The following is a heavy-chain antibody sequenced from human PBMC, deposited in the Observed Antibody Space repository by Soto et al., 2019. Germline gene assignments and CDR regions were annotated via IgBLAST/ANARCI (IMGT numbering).Heavy chain of an antibody. Sequence: GGSLRLSCAASGFTFSSYSMNWVRQAPGKGLEWVSYISSSSSTIYYADSVKGRFTISRDNAKNSLYLQMNSLRAADTAVYYCARGAYLNWFAPWGQGTLVPVSS. CDR3: ARGAYLNWFAP. V-gene: IGHV3-48*01. CDR1: GFTFSSYS. J-gene: IGHJ5*02. CDR2: ISSSSSTI.